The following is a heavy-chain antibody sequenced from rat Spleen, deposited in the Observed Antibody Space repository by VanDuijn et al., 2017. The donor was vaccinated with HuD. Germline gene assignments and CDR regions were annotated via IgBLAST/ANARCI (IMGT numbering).Heavy chain of an antibody. J-gene: IGHJ3*01. D-gene: IGHD1-1*01. CDR1: GHSITSSYR. V-gene: IGHV3-3*01. CDR3: ARSAGVTYYLPFAD. Sequence: EVQLQESGPGLVKPSQSLSLTCSVTGHSITSSYRWNWIREFPGNKLEWMGYINSAGTTNYNPSLKSRIPSSRDTTKNQFFVQINSITTGDTTTCYCARSAGVTYYLPFADWGQGTLVTVSS. CDR2: INSAGTT.